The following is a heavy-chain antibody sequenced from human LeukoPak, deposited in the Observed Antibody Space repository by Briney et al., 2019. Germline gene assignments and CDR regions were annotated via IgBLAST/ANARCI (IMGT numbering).Heavy chain of an antibody. CDR2: ISGDGGST. D-gene: IGHD3-16*01. CDR3: AKDPFGHYGMDV. J-gene: IGHJ6*02. Sequence: PGGSLRLSCAASGFTFDDYAMHWVRQAPGKGLEWVSLISGDGGSTYYADSVKGRFTISRDNSKNTLYLQMNSLRAEDTAVYYCAKDPFGHYGMDVWGQGTTVTVSS. V-gene: IGHV3-43*02. CDR1: GFTFDDYA.